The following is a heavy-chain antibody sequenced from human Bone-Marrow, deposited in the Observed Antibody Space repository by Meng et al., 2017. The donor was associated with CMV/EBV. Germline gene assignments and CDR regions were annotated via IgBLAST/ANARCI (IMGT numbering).Heavy chain of an antibody. V-gene: IGHV6-1*01. CDR2: TYYRSKWYN. J-gene: IGHJ4*02. CDR1: GDSVSSNSAA. D-gene: IGHD3-3*01. Sequence: LRLSCAISGDSVSSNSAAWNWIRQSPSRGLEWLGRTYYRSKWYNDYAVSVKSRITINPDTSKNQFSLQLNSVTPEDTAVYYCARDGGAITIFGVVIFYFVYWGQGTLVTVSS. CDR3: ARDGGAITIFGVVIFYFVY.